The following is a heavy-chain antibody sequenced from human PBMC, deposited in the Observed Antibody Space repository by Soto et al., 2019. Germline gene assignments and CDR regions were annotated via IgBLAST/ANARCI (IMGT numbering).Heavy chain of an antibody. D-gene: IGHD2-2*01. CDR1: GFSLSTSGVT. CDR3: AHSQSFAIVVVPAAIQPGSAYFDY. J-gene: IGHJ4*02. CDR2: IYGDDDK. Sequence: QITLKESGPTLVKPTQTLTLTCTFSGFSLSTSGVTVGWIRHPPGKALEWLALIYGDDDKRSSPSLKNRLTSTKDTSKNQVVLTITNMEPVDTATYYCAHSQSFAIVVVPAAIQPGSAYFDYWGQGTPVPVSS. V-gene: IGHV2-5*02.